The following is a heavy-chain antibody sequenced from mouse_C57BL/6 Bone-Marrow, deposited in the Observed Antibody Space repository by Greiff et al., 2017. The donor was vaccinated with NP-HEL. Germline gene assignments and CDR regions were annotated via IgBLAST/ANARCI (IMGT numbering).Heavy chain of an antibody. J-gene: IGHJ2*01. CDR2: IDPSDSYT. Sequence: QVQLQQPGAELVKPGASVKLSCKASGYTFTSYWMQWVKQRPGQGLEWIGEIDPSDSYTNYNQTFKGKATLTVDTSASTAYMQLSSLTSEDTAVYYCAKGPLYYFNYWGQGTTLTVSS. D-gene: IGHD3-3*01. CDR1: GYTFTSYW. V-gene: IGHV1-50*01. CDR3: AKGPLYYFNY.